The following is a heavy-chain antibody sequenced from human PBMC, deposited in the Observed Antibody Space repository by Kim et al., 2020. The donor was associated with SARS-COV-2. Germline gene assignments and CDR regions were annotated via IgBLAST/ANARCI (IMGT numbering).Heavy chain of an antibody. J-gene: IGHJ5*02. D-gene: IGHD3-3*01. CDR1: GFTFSDYA. Sequence: GGSLRLSCAASGFTFSDYAMHWIRQAPGKGLEWVAAILDDGRSVYYAESVEGRFTVSRDNSDNKLSLQMNILKPDDTAMYYCAKGFWSGFSPADHWGRGT. CDR2: ILDDGRSV. CDR3: AKGFWSGFSPADH. V-gene: IGHV3-30*18.